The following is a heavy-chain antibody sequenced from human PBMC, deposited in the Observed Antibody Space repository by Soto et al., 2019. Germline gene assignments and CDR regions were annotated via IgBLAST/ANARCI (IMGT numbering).Heavy chain of an antibody. J-gene: IGHJ4*02. Sequence: SVKVSCKASGGTFSSYAISWVRQAPGQGLEWMGGIIPIFGTANYAQKFQGRVTITADKSTSTAYMELSSLRSEDTAVYYCARGSSWSQNFDYWGQGTLVTVSS. CDR2: IIPIFGTA. CDR1: GGTFSSYA. V-gene: IGHV1-69*06. D-gene: IGHD6-13*01. CDR3: ARGSSWSQNFDY.